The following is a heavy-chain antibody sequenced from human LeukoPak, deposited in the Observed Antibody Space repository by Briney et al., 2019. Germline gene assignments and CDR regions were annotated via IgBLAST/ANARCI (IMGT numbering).Heavy chain of an antibody. CDR1: GFTFSSYA. Sequence: GRSLRLSCAASGFTFSSYAMHWVRQAPGKGLEWVAVISYDGSNKYYADSVKGRFTISRDNSKNTLYLQMNSLRAEDTAVYYCARVPFDYWGQGTLVTVSS. V-gene: IGHV3-30-3*01. CDR2: ISYDGSNK. CDR3: ARVPFDY. J-gene: IGHJ4*02.